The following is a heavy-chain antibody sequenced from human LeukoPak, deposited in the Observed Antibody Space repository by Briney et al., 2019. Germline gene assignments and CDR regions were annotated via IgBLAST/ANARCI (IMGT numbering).Heavy chain of an antibody. J-gene: IGHJ4*02. CDR1: GLTFSLYA. CDR2: ISGSGGSN. CDR3: AKSRSSSISCYNY. V-gene: IGHV3-23*01. D-gene: IGHD2-2*02. Sequence: GGSLRLSCAASGLTFSLYAKRGVRDAPGKGLEWVTDISGSGGSNYYTASVKGRFTISRDNSNNSLYLQMNSLGADDTAVYYCAKSRSSSISCYNYWGQGTLVTVSS.